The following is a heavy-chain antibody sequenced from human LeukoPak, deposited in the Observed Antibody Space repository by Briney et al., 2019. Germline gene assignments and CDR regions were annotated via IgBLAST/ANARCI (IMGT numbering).Heavy chain of an antibody. CDR1: GYTFTGYY. CDR3: ARDGQGSGQEYSFDY. V-gene: IGHV1-2*06. Sequence: ASVKVSCKASGYTFTGYYTHWVRQAPGQGLEWMGRINPNSGGTNYAQKFQGRVTMTRDTSISTAYMELSRLRSDDTAMYYCARDGQGSGQEYSFDYWGQGTLVTVSS. D-gene: IGHD6-19*01. J-gene: IGHJ4*02. CDR2: INPNSGGT.